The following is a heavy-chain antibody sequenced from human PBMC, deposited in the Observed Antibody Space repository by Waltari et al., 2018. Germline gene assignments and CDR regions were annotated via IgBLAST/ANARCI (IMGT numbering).Heavy chain of an antibody. CDR2: INAANGDT. Sequence: QVQLVQSGAEVKKPGASVNVSCQASASTFTNYAIHWVRPAPGQRLDWMGRINAANGDTKYSQKFQARVTLTRDTFASTVYMELKSLTSADTALYYCARELIRGGFGELVRGYLDYWGQGSLVTVSS. D-gene: IGHD3-10*01. V-gene: IGHV1-3*01. J-gene: IGHJ4*02. CDR3: ARELIRGGFGELVRGYLDY. CDR1: ASTFTNYA.